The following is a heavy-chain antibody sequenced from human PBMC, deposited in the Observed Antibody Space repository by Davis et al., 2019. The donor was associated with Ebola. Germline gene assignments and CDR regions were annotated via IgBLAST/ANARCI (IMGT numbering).Heavy chain of an antibody. J-gene: IGHJ4*02. CDR3: AVGWSFDY. Sequence: LRLSCTVSGGSVSSGSYYWSWIRQPPGKGLEWIGYIYYSGSTYYNPSLKSRVTISVDTSKNQFSLKLSSVTAADTAVYYCAVGWSFDYWGQGTLVTVSS. CDR2: IYYSGST. D-gene: IGHD6-19*01. V-gene: IGHV4-30-4*01. CDR1: GGSVSSGSYY.